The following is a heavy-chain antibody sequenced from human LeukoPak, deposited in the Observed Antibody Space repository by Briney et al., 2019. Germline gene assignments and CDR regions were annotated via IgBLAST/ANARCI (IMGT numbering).Heavy chain of an antibody. Sequence: PGGSLRLSCVGTGFTFNTHVMHWVRQAPGKGLEWVSSISYDGSNQDYVESVKGRFTISRDNSKKTVDLQMNSLRPEDTAMYFCARNDPECDLGTGVCSYWGQGALVTVSS. V-gene: IGHV3-30*19. CDR3: ARNDPECDLGTGVCSY. CDR2: ISYDGSNQ. CDR1: GFTFNTHV. D-gene: IGHD3-10*01. J-gene: IGHJ4*02.